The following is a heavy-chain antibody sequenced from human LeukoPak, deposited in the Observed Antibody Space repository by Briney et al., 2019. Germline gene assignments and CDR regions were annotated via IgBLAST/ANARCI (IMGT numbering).Heavy chain of an antibody. V-gene: IGHV4-34*01. CDR2: TDHSGNA. Sequence: PSETLSLTCAVNGGSFSDYFWSWIRQPPGKGLEWIGETDHSGNADYKSSLKSRVTISVDASRKQVSLKMTSVTATDTAVYYCATLKGCLPHLPRKTWGQGTLVTVSS. D-gene: IGHD3-16*01. J-gene: IGHJ5*02. CDR1: GGSFSDYF. CDR3: ATLKGCLPHLPRKT.